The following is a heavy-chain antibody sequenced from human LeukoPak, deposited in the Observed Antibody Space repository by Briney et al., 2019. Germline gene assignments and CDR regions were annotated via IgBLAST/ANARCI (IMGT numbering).Heavy chain of an antibody. D-gene: IGHD2-15*01. CDR1: GGSISSYY. V-gene: IGHV4-59*01. CDR2: IYYSGST. Sequence: PSETLSLTCTVSGGSISSYYWSWIRQPPGKGLEWIGYIYYSGSTNYNPSLKSRVTISVGTSKNQFSLKLSSVTAADTAVYYCARGVVRNWFDPWGQGTLVTVSS. J-gene: IGHJ5*02. CDR3: ARGVVRNWFDP.